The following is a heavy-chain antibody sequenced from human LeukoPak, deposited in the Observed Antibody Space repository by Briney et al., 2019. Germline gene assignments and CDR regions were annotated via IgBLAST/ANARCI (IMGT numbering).Heavy chain of an antibody. J-gene: IGHJ6*03. CDR1: GYSFTNYW. D-gene: IGHD1-1*01. V-gene: IGHV5-51*01. Sequence: GESLKISCKASGYSFTNYWIDWARQMPGKGLEWMVTIYPGNSETRHSPSFQGQVTISADKSISTAYLQWSSLKASDTAMYYCARHVFTAGRGGGYYHYMDVWGKGTTVTVSS. CDR2: IYPGNSET. CDR3: ARHVFTAGRGGGYYHYMDV.